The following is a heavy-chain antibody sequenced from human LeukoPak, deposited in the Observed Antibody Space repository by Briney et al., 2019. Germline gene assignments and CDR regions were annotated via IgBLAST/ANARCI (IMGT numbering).Heavy chain of an antibody. D-gene: IGHD3-22*01. Sequence: GGSLRLSCAASAFTFSNYNMNWVRQAPGKGLEWVSSISSGSSYIYYADSVKGRFTISRDNAKNSLYLQMNSLRAEDTALYYCAKDPLPYYYDSSGFDYWGQGTLVTVSS. CDR1: AFTFSNYN. V-gene: IGHV3-21*04. J-gene: IGHJ4*02. CDR2: ISSGSSYI. CDR3: AKDPLPYYYDSSGFDY.